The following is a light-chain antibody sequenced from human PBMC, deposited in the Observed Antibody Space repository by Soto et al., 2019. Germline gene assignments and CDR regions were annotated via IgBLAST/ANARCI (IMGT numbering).Light chain of an antibody. CDR2: DVS. CDR3: SSYTTSNTRQIV. J-gene: IGLJ1*01. V-gene: IGLV2-14*01. CDR1: SSDVGGYNY. Sequence: QSVLTQPASVSGSPGQSITISCTGTSSDVGGYNYVSWYQQHPGKAPKSMIYDVSNRPSGVSNRFSGSKSGNTASLTISWLQAEDEADYYCSSYTTSNTRQIVFGTGTKVTVL.